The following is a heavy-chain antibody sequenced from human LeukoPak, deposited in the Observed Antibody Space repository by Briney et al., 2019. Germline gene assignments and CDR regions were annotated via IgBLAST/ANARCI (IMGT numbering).Heavy chain of an antibody. D-gene: IGHD6-13*01. CDR2: ISNNEGTT. V-gene: IGHV3-64*01. J-gene: IGHJ5*02. CDR3: ARDEGAPVGTGAFDP. Sequence: GGSLRLSCAASGFTFSSYAMHWVRQAPGKGLEYVSTISNNEGTTYYANSVKGRFTISRDNSKNTLYLQMGSLRAEDMAVYYCARDEGAPVGTGAFDPWGQGTLVTVSS. CDR1: GFTFSSYA.